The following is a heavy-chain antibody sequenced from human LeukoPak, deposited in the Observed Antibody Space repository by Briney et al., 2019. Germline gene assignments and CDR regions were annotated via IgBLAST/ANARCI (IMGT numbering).Heavy chain of an antibody. Sequence: GGSLRLSCAASGFTFSSYGMHWVRQAPGKGLEWVAVIWYDGSNKYYADSVKGRFTIPRDNSKNTLYLQMNRLRAEDTAVYYCARDRPPYYYDSSGQDAFDIWGQGTMVTVSS. J-gene: IGHJ3*02. D-gene: IGHD3-22*01. CDR3: ARDRPPYYYDSSGQDAFDI. CDR2: IWYDGSNK. V-gene: IGHV3-33*01. CDR1: GFTFSSYG.